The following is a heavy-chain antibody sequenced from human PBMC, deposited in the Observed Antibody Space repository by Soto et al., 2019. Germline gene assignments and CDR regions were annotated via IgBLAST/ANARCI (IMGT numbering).Heavy chain of an antibody. V-gene: IGHV3-33*08. J-gene: IGHJ6*02. CDR3: ARASRKYGMDV. Sequence: LRLSCAASGFTFSSYGIHWVRQAPGKGLQWVAVIWSDGTDKFYADSVKGRFTISRDNSKNTLYLQIYNLRAEDTAVFYCARASRKYGMDVWGQGTTVTVSS. CDR1: GFTFSSYG. CDR2: IWSDGTDK. D-gene: IGHD6-13*01.